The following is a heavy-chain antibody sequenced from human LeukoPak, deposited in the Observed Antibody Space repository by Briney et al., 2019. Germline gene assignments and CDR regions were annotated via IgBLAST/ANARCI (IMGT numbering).Heavy chain of an antibody. V-gene: IGHV1-18*01. Sequence: ASVKVSCKASGYTFTSYGISWVRQAPGQGLEWMGWISAYNGNTNYAQKLQGRVTMTTDTSTSTAYMELRSLRSDDTAVYYCARGAYSSSSDYYYYYMDVWGKGTTVTVSS. CDR3: ARGAYSSSSDYYYYYMDV. D-gene: IGHD6-6*01. J-gene: IGHJ6*03. CDR1: GYTFTSYG. CDR2: ISAYNGNT.